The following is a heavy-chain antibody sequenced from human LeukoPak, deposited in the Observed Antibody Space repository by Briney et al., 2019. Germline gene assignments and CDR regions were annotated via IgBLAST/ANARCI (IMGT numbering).Heavy chain of an antibody. CDR2: IKQDGSEK. Sequence: GGSLRLSCAASGFTFSSYSMNWVRQAPGKGLEWVANIKQDGSEKYYVDSVKGRFTISRDNAKNSLYLQMNSLRAEDTAVYYCARDEYYYDSSGYFDYWGQGALVTVSS. CDR1: GFTFSSYS. J-gene: IGHJ4*02. CDR3: ARDEYYYDSSGYFDY. V-gene: IGHV3-7*01. D-gene: IGHD3-22*01.